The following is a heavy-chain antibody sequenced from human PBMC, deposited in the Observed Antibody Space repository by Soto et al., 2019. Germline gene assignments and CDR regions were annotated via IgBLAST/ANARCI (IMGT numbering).Heavy chain of an antibody. Sequence: PGESLKISCRTAGYRFTSYWIAWVRQMPGKGLEWMGIIFPSDSDTRYSPSFQGQVTISADRSTSTVFLQWASLKASDTAVYFCARKDKSGYFNWFDPWGQGTLVTVSS. CDR3: ARKDKSGYFNWFDP. CDR2: IFPSDSDT. CDR1: GYRFTSYW. V-gene: IGHV5-51*01. J-gene: IGHJ5*02. D-gene: IGHD3-22*01.